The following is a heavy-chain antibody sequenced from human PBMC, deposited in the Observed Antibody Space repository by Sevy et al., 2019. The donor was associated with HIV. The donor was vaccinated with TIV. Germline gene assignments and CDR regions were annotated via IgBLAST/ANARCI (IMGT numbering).Heavy chain of an antibody. J-gene: IGHJ4*02. CDR1: GGSFSGYY. CDR3: ARRNLGYCSGGSCYSGNRYFDY. V-gene: IGHV4-34*01. D-gene: IGHD2-15*01. CDR2: INHSGST. Sequence: SETLSLTCAVYGGSFSGYYWSWIRQPPGKGLEWIGEINHSGSTNYNPSLKSRVTISLDTSKNPFSLKLSSVTAADTAVYYCARRNLGYCSGGSCYSGNRYFDYWGQGTLVTVSS.